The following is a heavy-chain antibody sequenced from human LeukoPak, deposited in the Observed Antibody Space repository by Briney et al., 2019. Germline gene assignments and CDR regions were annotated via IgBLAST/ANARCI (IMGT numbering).Heavy chain of an antibody. Sequence: GGSLRLSCAASGFTFSSYWMHWVRQAPGKGLVWVSRINSDGSSTSYADSVKGRFTISRNNAKNTLYLQMNSLRAEDTAVYYCARMIQLWLPLGAFDIWGQGTMVTVSS. D-gene: IGHD5-18*01. CDR2: INSDGSST. CDR1: GFTFSSYW. V-gene: IGHV3-74*01. CDR3: ARMIQLWLPLGAFDI. J-gene: IGHJ3*02.